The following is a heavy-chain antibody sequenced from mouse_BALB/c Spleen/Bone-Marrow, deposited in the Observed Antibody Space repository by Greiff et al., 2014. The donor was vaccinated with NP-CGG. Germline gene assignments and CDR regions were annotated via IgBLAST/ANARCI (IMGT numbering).Heavy chain of an antibody. V-gene: IGHV1-80*01. CDR3: EGTSTMIIGPVDD. J-gene: IGHJ4*01. D-gene: IGHD2-4*01. Sequence: VQLQQSGAGLVRPGSSVTISCKASGFAFSSYWVNWVQQRPGQGLEWIGQIYPGFGDTNYNGNFKGKATLTANKSSSTAYMQLSSLTSEEEDVLVGEGTSTMIIGPVDDWGQGTSVTVS. CDR1: GFAFSSYW. CDR2: IYPGFGDT.